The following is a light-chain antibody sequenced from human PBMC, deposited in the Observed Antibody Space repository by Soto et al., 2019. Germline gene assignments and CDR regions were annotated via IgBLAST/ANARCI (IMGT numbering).Light chain of an antibody. CDR3: QQYGSSPT. J-gene: IGKJ1*01. CDR1: QSVSNNY. Sequence: EIVLTQSPGTLSLSPGERATLSCRASQSVSNNYLAWYQQKPGQAPRRLIFGASRRATGIPDRFSGSGSGTGFTLTISRLEPEDFAVYYCQQYGSSPTFGQGTKVDIK. V-gene: IGKV3-20*01. CDR2: GAS.